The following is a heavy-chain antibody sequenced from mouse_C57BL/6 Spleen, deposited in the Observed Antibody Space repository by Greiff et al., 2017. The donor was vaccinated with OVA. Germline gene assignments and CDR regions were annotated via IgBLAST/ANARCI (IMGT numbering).Heavy chain of an antibody. D-gene: IGHD2-4*01. Sequence: VMLVESGPELVKPGASVKISCKASGYAFSSSWMNWVKQRPGKGLEWIGRIYPGDGDTNYNGKFKGKATLTADKSSSTAYMQLSSLTSEDSAVYFCARERYYDYDEAWFAYWGQGTLVTVSA. CDR3: ARERYYDYDEAWFAY. CDR2: IYPGDGDT. J-gene: IGHJ3*01. CDR1: GYAFSSSW. V-gene: IGHV1-82*01.